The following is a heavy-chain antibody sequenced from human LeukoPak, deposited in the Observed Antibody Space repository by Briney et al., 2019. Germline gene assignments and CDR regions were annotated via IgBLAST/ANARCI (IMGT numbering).Heavy chain of an antibody. CDR1: GFTFSSYS. Sequence: GGSLRLSCAASGFTFSSYSMNWVRQAPGKGLEWVSSISSSSSYIYYADSVKGRFTISRDNAKNSLYLQMNSLRAEDTAVYYCARDVWCSGGSCYFDYWGQGTLVTVSS. CDR3: ARDVWCSGGSCYFDY. V-gene: IGHV3-21*01. D-gene: IGHD2-15*01. CDR2: ISSSSSYI. J-gene: IGHJ4*02.